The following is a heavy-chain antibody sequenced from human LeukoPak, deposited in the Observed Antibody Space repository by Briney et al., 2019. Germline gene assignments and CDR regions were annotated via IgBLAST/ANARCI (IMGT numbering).Heavy chain of an antibody. CDR1: GYTFAGYY. CDR2: INPNSDGT. J-gene: IGHJ3*02. Sequence: ASVKVSCKASGYTFAGYYMHWVRQAPGQGLEWMGWINPNSDGTNYAQKFQGRVTMTRDTSISTAYMELSRLRSDDTAVYYCARDRIQLWVDDAFDIWGQGTMVTVSS. V-gene: IGHV1-2*02. CDR3: ARDRIQLWVDDAFDI. D-gene: IGHD5-18*01.